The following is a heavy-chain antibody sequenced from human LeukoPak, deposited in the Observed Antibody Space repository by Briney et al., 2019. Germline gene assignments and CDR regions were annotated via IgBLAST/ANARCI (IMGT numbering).Heavy chain of an antibody. Sequence: GGTLRLYCAASGFTFSSYGMSWVRQAPGKGLEWVSAVSSSGSTTYYADSVKGRFTISRDNAKDSMYLQMNSLRAEDTALYYCARLISVGSGSYYYYYYYMDVWGKWTTVTVSS. J-gene: IGHJ6*03. CDR2: VSSSGSTT. CDR3: ARLISVGSGSYYYYYYYMDV. V-gene: IGHV3-23*01. CDR1: GFTFSSYG. D-gene: IGHD3-10*01.